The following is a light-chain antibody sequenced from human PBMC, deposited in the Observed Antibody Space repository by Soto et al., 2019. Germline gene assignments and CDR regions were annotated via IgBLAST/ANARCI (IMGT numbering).Light chain of an antibody. CDR3: QQYNSYSRT. J-gene: IGKJ1*01. CDR2: GAS. CDR1: QSISSW. Sequence: DIQMTQSPSPLSASVRARVPITGRASQSISSWLAWYQQKPGKAPKLLIYGASSLESGVPSRFSGSGSGTEFTLTISSLQPDDFGTYYCQQYNSYSRTFGQGTKVDI. V-gene: IGKV1-5*01.